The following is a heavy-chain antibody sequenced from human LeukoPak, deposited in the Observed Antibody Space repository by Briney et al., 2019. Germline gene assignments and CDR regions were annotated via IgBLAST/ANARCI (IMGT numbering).Heavy chain of an antibody. Sequence: PSETLSLTCAVYGGSFSGYYWSWIRQPPGKGLEWIGEINHSGSTNYNPSLKSRVTISVDTSKNQFSLKLSSVTAADTAVYYCARCGGGNPRWFDPWGQGTLVTVSS. CDR3: ARCGGGNPRWFDP. CDR1: GGSFSGYY. CDR2: INHSGST. V-gene: IGHV4-34*01. J-gene: IGHJ5*02. D-gene: IGHD4-23*01.